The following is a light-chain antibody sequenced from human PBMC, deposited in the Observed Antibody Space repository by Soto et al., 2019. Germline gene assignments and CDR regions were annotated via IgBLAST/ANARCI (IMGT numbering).Light chain of an antibody. CDR1: QRISGY. Sequence: EIVLTQSPATLSLSPGERASLSCRASQRISGYLGWYQQKPGQAPRLLIYDASNRATGIPVRFSGSGSGTEFTLTISSLQSEDFAVYYCQQYNNWPITFGQGTRLEIK. V-gene: IGKV3-11*01. CDR3: QQYNNWPIT. CDR2: DAS. J-gene: IGKJ5*01.